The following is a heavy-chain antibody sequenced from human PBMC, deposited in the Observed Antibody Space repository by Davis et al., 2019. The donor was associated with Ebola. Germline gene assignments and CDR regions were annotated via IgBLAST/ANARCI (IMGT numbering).Heavy chain of an antibody. Sequence: PGGSLRLSCAASGFTFSSYAMHWVRQAPGKGLEWVAVISYDGSNKYYADSVKGRFTISRDNSKNTLYLQMNSLRAEDTAVYYCARAQDFWSGSPFWYYYGMDVWGQGTTVTVSS. V-gene: IGHV3-30-3*01. J-gene: IGHJ6*02. CDR1: GFTFSSYA. D-gene: IGHD3-3*01. CDR3: ARAQDFWSGSPFWYYYGMDV. CDR2: ISYDGSNK.